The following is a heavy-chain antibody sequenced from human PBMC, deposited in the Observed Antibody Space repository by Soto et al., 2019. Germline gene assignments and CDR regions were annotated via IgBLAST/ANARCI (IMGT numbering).Heavy chain of an antibody. J-gene: IGHJ6*03. Sequence: QVQLVQSGAEVKEPGSSVKVSCKASGGTFSTEAISWVRQAPGQGLEWMGGIITAFDTTTYAQKFQDRVTLTADKSTSAVDMELSSLTSEDTAVYCCARDEGLLHRADHFSVMDVWGKGTTVTVSS. CDR3: ARDEGLLHRADHFSVMDV. D-gene: IGHD2-2*02. V-gene: IGHV1-69*14. CDR2: IITAFDTT. CDR1: GGTFSTEA.